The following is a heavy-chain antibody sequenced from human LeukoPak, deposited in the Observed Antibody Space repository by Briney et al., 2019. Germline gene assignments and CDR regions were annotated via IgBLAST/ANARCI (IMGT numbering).Heavy chain of an antibody. CDR1: GFTFSSYS. V-gene: IGHV3-21*01. CDR2: ISSSGSYI. D-gene: IGHD2/OR15-2a*01. Sequence: GGSLILSCAASGFTFSSYSMNWVRQAPGKGLEWVSSISSSGSYIYYADSVKGRFTISRDNANKSLYLQLNSLRAEDTAVYFCAGEPIYGLNFDYWGQGTLVTVSS. J-gene: IGHJ4*02. CDR3: AGEPIYGLNFDY.